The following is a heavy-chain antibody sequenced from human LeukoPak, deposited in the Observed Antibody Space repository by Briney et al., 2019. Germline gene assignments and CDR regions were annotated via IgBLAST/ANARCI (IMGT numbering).Heavy chain of an antibody. V-gene: IGHV4-61*09. Sequence: PSQTLSLTCIVSGGSISSGSYYWNWIRQPAGKGLEWIGHIYSTGSTNYNPSRKSRVTISVDTSKNQFSLKLSSVTAADTAVYYCARTLGLSGAFDIWGQGTMVTVSS. CDR2: IYSTGST. CDR3: ARTLGLSGAFDI. J-gene: IGHJ3*02. D-gene: IGHD3-16*02. CDR1: GGSISSGSYY.